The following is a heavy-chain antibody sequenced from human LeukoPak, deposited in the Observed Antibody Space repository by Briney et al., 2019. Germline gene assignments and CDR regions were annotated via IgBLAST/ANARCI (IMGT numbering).Heavy chain of an antibody. CDR2: IDWNGGST. Sequence: GGSLRLSCAASGFTFDDYGMSWVRQAPGKGLEWVSGIDWNGGSTGHADSVKGRFTISRDNAKNSLYLQMNSLRAEDTALYYWAREPGYSSGWYDSDYWGQGTLVTVSS. CDR3: AREPGYSSGWYDSDY. V-gene: IGHV3-20*04. J-gene: IGHJ4*02. CDR1: GFTFDDYG. D-gene: IGHD6-19*01.